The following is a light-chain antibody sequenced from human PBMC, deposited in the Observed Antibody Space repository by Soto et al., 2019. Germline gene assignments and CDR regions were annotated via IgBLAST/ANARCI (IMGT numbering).Light chain of an antibody. CDR2: AAS. Sequence: DIQMTQSPSSLSASVGDRVTITCRASQSISSYLNWYQQKPGKAPKLLIYAASSLQSGVPSRFSGSGSGTEFTLTISSLQPEHFATYSCQQSYSTTWTFGQGTKVDIK. J-gene: IGKJ1*01. V-gene: IGKV1-39*01. CDR1: QSISSY. CDR3: QQSYSTTWT.